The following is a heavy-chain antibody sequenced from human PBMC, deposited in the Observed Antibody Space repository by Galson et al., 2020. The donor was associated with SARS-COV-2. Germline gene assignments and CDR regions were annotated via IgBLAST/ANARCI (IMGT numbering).Heavy chain of an antibody. V-gene: IGHV3-23*01. CDR2: ISGSGGST. CDR1: GFTFSSYA. Sequence: GESLKISCAASGFTFSSYAMSWVRQAPGKGLEWVSAISGSGGSTYYADSVKGRFTISRDNSKNTLYLQMNSLRAEDTAVYYCAAVAGTGYFDYWGQGTLVTVSS. D-gene: IGHD6-19*01. CDR3: AAVAGTGYFDY. J-gene: IGHJ4*02.